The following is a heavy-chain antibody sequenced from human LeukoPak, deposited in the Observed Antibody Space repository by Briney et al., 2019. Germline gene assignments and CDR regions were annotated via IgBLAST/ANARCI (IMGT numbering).Heavy chain of an antibody. CDR1: GGSLSSDGYY. D-gene: IGHD3-9*01. Sequence: SETLSLTCAVSGGSLSSDGYYWSWIRQHPGKGLEWIAYIYHSGGAYYNPSLKSRLTISVDTSNNQFSLKLSSVTAAVTAVYYCARGPVSHDILTADSCYAFYIGGQGTMVTVSS. CDR2: IYHSGGA. J-gene: IGHJ3*02. CDR3: ARGPVSHDILTADSCYAFYI. V-gene: IGHV4-31*11.